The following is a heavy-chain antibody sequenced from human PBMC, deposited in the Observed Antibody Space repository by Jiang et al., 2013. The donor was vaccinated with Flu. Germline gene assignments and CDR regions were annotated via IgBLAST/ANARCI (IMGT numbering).Heavy chain of an antibody. D-gene: IGHD4-17*01. CDR2: IYHSGST. J-gene: IGHJ4*02. CDR3: ARGLYGDYVYFDY. V-gene: IGHV4-38-2*02. CDR1: GYSISSGYY. Sequence: LLKPSETLSLTCTVSGYSISSGYYWGWIRQPPGKGLEWIGSIYHSGSTYYNPSLKSRVTISVDTSKNQFSLKLSSVTAADTAVYYCARGLYGDYVYFDYWGQGTLVTVSS.